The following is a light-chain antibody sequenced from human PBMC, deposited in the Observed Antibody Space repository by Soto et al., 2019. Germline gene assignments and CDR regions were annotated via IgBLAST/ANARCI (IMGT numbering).Light chain of an antibody. J-gene: IGKJ5*01. CDR1: QSLLQSNGNNY. CDR3: MQALQTPLT. Sequence: DIVMTQSPLSLPVTPGAPASISCRSSQSLLQSNGNNYLDWYLQKPGQSPQLLIYLGSNRASGVPDRSSGSGSGTDFTLKISRVEAEDVGIYYCMQALQTPLTFGQGTRLEIK. CDR2: LGS. V-gene: IGKV2-28*01.